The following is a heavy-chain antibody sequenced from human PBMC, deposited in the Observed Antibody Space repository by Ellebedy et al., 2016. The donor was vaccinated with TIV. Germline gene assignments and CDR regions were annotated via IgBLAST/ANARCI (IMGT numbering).Heavy chain of an antibody. CDR2: IYPGDSDT. CDR1: GYSFTSYW. V-gene: IGHV5-51*01. Sequence: KVSCKGSGYSFTSYWNGRVRQIPGKGLEWMGIIYPGDSDTRYSPSFQAQVTISADKSISTAYLQWRSLKASDTAMYYCARGGRKMATNNFDLWGRGTLVTVSS. CDR3: ARGGRKMATNNFDL. D-gene: IGHD5-24*01. J-gene: IGHJ2*01.